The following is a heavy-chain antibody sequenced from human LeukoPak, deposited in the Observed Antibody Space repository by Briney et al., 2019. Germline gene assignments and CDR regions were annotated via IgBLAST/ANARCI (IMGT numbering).Heavy chain of an antibody. J-gene: IGHJ4*02. V-gene: IGHV3-53*01. CDR1: GFTVSSNY. CDR2: IYSGGST. Sequence: GGSLRLSCAASGFTVSSNYMSWVRQAPGKGLEWVSVIYSGGSTYYADSVKGRFTISRDNSKNTLYPQMNSLRAEDTAVYYCARGGVSGTGTTSDYWGQGTLVTVSS. D-gene: IGHD1-7*01. CDR3: ARGGVSGTGTTSDY.